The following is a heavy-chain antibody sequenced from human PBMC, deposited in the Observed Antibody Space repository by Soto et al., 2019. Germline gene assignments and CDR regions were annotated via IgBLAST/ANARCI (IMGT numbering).Heavy chain of an antibody. D-gene: IGHD6-19*01. CDR3: AREDFTSVAGTYYYYGMDV. J-gene: IGHJ6*02. Sequence: GASVKVSCKASGYTFTGYYMHWVRQAPGQGLEWMGWINPNSGGTNYAQKFQGWVTMTRDTSISTAYMELSRLRSDDTAVYYCAREDFTSVAGTYYYYGMDVWGQGTTVTVSS. CDR1: GYTFTGYY. CDR2: INPNSGGT. V-gene: IGHV1-2*04.